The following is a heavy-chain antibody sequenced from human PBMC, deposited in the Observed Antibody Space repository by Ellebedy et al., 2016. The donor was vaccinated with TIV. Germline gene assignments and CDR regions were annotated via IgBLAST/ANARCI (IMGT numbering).Heavy chain of an antibody. CDR2: INQDGGEE. CDR1: GFTFSSYW. V-gene: IGHV3-7*01. D-gene: IGHD3-10*01. CDR3: ARGAIWFRELSTYYCDY. Sequence: PGGSLRLSCAASGFTFSSYWMSWVRQAPGKGLEWVANINQDGGEEYYVDSVKGRFTVSRDNAKNSLYLQMNSLRAEDTAVYYCARGAIWFRELSTYYCDYWGQGTLVTVSS. J-gene: IGHJ4*02.